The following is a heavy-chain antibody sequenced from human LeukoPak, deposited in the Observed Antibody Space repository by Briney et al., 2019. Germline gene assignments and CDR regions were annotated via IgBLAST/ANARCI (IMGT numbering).Heavy chain of an antibody. V-gene: IGHV1-69*01. J-gene: IGHJ6*02. Sequence: ASVKVSCKASGGTFSSYAISWVRQAPGQGLEWMGGIIPIFGTVNYAQKFQGRVTITADESTSTAYMDLSSLRSEDTAVYYCARHLSYYGSGSLYGMDVWGQGTTVTVSS. D-gene: IGHD3-10*01. CDR1: GGTFSSYA. CDR3: ARHLSYYGSGSLYGMDV. CDR2: IIPIFGTV.